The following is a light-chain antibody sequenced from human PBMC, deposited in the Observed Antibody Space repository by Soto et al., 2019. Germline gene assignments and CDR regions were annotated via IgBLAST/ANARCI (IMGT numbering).Light chain of an antibody. CDR3: QHDNSYSRT. V-gene: IGKV1-5*03. Sequence: DIQMTQSPSTLSASVGDRVTITCRDSQSISDWLAWYQQKPVKAPKLLIYKATSLESGVPSRFSGSGSGTDFTLTISSLQPDDVATYYCQHDNSYSRTFGQGTKVEV. CDR1: QSISDW. CDR2: KAT. J-gene: IGKJ1*01.